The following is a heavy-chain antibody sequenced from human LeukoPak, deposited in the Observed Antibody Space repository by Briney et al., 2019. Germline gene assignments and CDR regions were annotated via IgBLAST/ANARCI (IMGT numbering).Heavy chain of an antibody. J-gene: IGHJ5*02. V-gene: IGHV3-9*03. Sequence: GGSLRLSCAASGFTFYDYAMHWVRQAPGKGLEWVSGISWNSGSIVYADSVKDRFTISRDNAKNSLYLQMNSLRAEDMALYYCAKGLHFEWLSGFDLWGQGTLVTVSS. CDR2: ISWNSGSI. CDR3: AKGLHFEWLSGFDL. D-gene: IGHD3-9*01. CDR1: GFTFYDYA.